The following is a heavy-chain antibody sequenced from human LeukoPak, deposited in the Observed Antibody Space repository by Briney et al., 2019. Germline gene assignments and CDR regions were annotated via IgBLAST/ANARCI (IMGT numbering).Heavy chain of an antibody. V-gene: IGHV1-69*06. CDR2: IIPIFGTA. D-gene: IGHD5-18*01. CDR3: ARGSELWSPHYFDY. CDR1: GGTFCSYA. Sequence: GASVKVSCKASGGTFCSYAISWVRQAPGQGLEWMGGIIPIFGTANYAQKFQGRVTITADKSTSTAYMELSSLRSEDTAVYYCARGSELWSPHYFDYWGQGTLVTVSS. J-gene: IGHJ4*02.